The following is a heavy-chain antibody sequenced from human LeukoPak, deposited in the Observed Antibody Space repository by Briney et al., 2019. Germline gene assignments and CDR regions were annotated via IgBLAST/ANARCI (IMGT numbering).Heavy chain of an antibody. V-gene: IGHV3-21*01. J-gene: IGHJ6*02. CDR1: GFTFTSYS. Sequence: PGGSLRLSCAASGFTFTSYSMNWVRQAPGKGLEWVSSVRSSSSYIYYADSVKGRFTISRDNAKNSLYLQMNSLRAEDTAVYYCARETTVVIPGGMDVWGQGTTVTVSS. CDR2: VRSSSSYI. D-gene: IGHD4-23*01. CDR3: ARETTVVIPGGMDV.